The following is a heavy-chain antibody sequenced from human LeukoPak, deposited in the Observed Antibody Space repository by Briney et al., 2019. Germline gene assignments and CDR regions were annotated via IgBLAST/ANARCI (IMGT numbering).Heavy chain of an antibody. J-gene: IGHJ5*02. CDR1: GGSISSYY. CDR2: INHSGST. Sequence: PSETLSLTCTVSGGSISSYYWSWIRQPAGKGLEWIGEINHSGSTNYNPSLKSRVTISVDTSKNQFSLKLSSVTAADTAVYYCASSTGTLVREPPIDWWFDPWGQGTLVTVSS. D-gene: IGHD1-26*01. CDR3: ASSTGTLVREPPIDWWFDP. V-gene: IGHV4-34*01.